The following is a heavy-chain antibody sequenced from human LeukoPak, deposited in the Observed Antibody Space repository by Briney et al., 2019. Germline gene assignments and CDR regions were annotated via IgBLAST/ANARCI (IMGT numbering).Heavy chain of an antibody. V-gene: IGHV3-21*01. Sequence: GGSLRLSCAASGFTFSSYSMNWVRQAPGKGLEWVSSISSSSYIYYADSVKGRFTISRDNSKNTLYLQMNSLRAEDTAVYYCAKDWRFGELWGFWGQGTLVTVSS. CDR2: ISSSSYI. CDR3: AKDWRFGELWGF. CDR1: GFTFSSYS. J-gene: IGHJ4*02. D-gene: IGHD3-10*01.